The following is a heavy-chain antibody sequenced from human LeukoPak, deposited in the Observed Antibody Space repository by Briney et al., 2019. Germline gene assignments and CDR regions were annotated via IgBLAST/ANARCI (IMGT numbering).Heavy chain of an antibody. V-gene: IGHV3-30*03. D-gene: IGHD6-19*01. CDR3: ARDQLKRHSSGWYW. CDR1: GFTFSSYG. Sequence: PGRSLRLSCAASGFTFSSYGMHWVRQAPGKGLEWVAVISYDGSNKYYADSVKGRFTISRDNAKNSLYLQMNSLRAEDTAVYYCARDQLKRHSSGWYWWGQGTLVTVSS. CDR2: ISYDGSNK. J-gene: IGHJ4*02.